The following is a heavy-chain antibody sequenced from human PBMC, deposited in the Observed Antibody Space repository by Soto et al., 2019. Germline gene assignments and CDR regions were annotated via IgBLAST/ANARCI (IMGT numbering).Heavy chain of an antibody. CDR1: GFTFSSFG. J-gene: IGHJ4*02. CDR3: ASRSPALDY. V-gene: IGHV3-33*01. CDR2: IWYDGSNK. Sequence: GGSLRLSCAASGFTFSSFGMHWVRQAPGKGLEWVAVIWYDGSNKYYADSVKGRFTISRDNSKNTLYLQMNSLRADDTAMYYCASRSPALDYWGQGILVNVSS. D-gene: IGHD2-2*01.